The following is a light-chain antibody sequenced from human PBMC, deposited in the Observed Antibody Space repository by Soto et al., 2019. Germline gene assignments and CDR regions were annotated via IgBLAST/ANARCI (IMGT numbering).Light chain of an antibody. V-gene: IGKV3-15*01. CDR2: AAS. Sequence: EIVMTQSPATLSVSPGERATLSCRASQSVNTNLAWYQQRPGQAPRVLIYAASTRATGIADRFSGSGSGTDFTLTISSLQPEDIGLYYCQEYNDWPRGTFGQGTKVEI. CDR3: QEYNDWPRGT. J-gene: IGKJ1*01. CDR1: QSVNTN.